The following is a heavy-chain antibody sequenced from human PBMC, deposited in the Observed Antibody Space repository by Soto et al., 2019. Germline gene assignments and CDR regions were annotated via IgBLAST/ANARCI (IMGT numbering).Heavy chain of an antibody. J-gene: IGHJ5*02. CDR1: GGSFGTNY. CDR3: ATDYAGRGPFDP. CDR2: TYHTGST. D-gene: IGHD2-2*01. Sequence: SETLSLTCTISGGSFGTNYWSWIRQAPGKGLEWIGYTYHTGSTKYNPSLKSRATISVDTSKNQFSLTLTSAAAADTAVYYCATDYAGRGPFDPWGQGILVTVSS. V-gene: IGHV4-59*13.